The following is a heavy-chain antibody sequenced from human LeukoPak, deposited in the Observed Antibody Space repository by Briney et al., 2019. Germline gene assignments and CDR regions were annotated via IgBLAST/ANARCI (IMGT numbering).Heavy chain of an antibody. CDR2: ISYDGSNK. CDR3: ARESLERYQLLNYFDY. Sequence: GGSLRLSCAASGFTFSSYGMHWVRQAPGKGLEWVAVISYDGSNKYYADSVKGRFTISRDNSKNTLYLQMNSLRAEDTAVYYCARESLERYQLLNYFDYWGQGTLVTVSS. V-gene: IGHV3-30*03. D-gene: IGHD2-2*01. J-gene: IGHJ4*02. CDR1: GFTFSSYG.